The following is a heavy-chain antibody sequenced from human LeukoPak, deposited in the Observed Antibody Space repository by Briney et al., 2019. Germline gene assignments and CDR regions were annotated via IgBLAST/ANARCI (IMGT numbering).Heavy chain of an antibody. CDR3: ARTAMGAFDY. CDR1: GGSVSSYY. CDR2: IYYSGST. V-gene: IGHV4-59*02. Sequence: SETLSLTCTVSGGSVSSYYWSWIRQPPGKGLEWIGYIYYSGSTNYNPSLKSRVTISVDTSKNQFSLKLSSVTAADTAVYYCARTAMGAFDYWGQGTLVTVSS. J-gene: IGHJ4*02. D-gene: IGHD5-18*01.